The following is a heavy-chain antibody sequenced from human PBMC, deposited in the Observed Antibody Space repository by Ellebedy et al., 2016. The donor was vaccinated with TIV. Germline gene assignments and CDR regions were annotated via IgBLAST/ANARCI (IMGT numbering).Heavy chain of an antibody. Sequence: SLKISXVASGFTVDNYAMHWVRQAPGKGLEWVSGLSWNGGTIRYADSVKGRFTISRDNTKNSLYLQMNNLRIADTAFYYCARDKGFGELSWWFDSWGQGVLVTVSS. CDR3: ARDKGFGELSWWFDS. CDR1: GFTVDNYA. J-gene: IGHJ5*01. V-gene: IGHV3-9*01. CDR2: LSWNGGTI. D-gene: IGHD3-10*01.